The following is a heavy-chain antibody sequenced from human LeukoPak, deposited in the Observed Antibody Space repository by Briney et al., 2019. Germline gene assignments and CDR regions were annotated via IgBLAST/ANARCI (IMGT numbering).Heavy chain of an antibody. D-gene: IGHD5-18*01. CDR3: ASDSYGFDY. Sequence: GGSLRLSCAASGFTFSNYNMNWVRQAPGKGLEWVSSIITSSSYIYYADSVKGRFTISRDNAKNSLYLQMNSLRAEDTAMYYCASDSYGFDYWGQGTLVTVSS. V-gene: IGHV3-21*06. CDR1: GFTFSNYN. J-gene: IGHJ4*02. CDR2: IITSSSYI.